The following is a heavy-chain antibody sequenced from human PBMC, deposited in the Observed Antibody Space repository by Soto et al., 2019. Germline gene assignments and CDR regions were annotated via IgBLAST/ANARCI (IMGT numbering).Heavy chain of an antibody. V-gene: IGHV3-23*01. D-gene: IGHD2-15*01. J-gene: IGHJ4*02. CDR1: GFTFSSYA. Sequence: EVQLLESGGGLVQPGGSLRLSCAASGFTFSSYAMSWVRQAPGKGLEWVSAISGSGGSTYYADSVKGRFTISRDNSKNTLYLQMNGLRAEDTAVYYCAKGGLLVYCSGGSCWPFDYWGQGTLVTVSS. CDR2: ISGSGGST. CDR3: AKGGLLVYCSGGSCWPFDY.